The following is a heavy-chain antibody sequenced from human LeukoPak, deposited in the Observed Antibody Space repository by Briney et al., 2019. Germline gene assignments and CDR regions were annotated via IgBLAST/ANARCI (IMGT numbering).Heavy chain of an antibody. D-gene: IGHD6-13*01. Sequence: PGGSLRLSCTASRFTFSNYVMNWVRQAPGKGLEWVSTISGSGSNTYYADSVKGRFTISRDNSKNTLYLQMNSLRADDTAMYYCAKGPNPSSSWQIDYWGQGTLVTVSS. J-gene: IGHJ4*02. V-gene: IGHV3-23*01. CDR1: RFTFSNYV. CDR3: AKGPNPSSSWQIDY. CDR2: ISGSGSNT.